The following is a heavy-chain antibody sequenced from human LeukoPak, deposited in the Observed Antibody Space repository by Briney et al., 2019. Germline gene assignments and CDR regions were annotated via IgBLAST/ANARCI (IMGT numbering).Heavy chain of an antibody. CDR2: INSDGSIK. J-gene: IGHJ4*02. D-gene: IGHD6-6*01. Sequence: PGGSLRLSCAVSGFTLSSYWMHWVRQVPGKGLVWVSRINSDGSIKSYADSVKGRFTISRDNAKNTLYLQMNSLRAEDTAVYYCAKDELVGPWISAVDYWGQGTLVTVSS. V-gene: IGHV3-74*01. CDR3: AKDELVGPWISAVDY. CDR1: GFTLSSYW.